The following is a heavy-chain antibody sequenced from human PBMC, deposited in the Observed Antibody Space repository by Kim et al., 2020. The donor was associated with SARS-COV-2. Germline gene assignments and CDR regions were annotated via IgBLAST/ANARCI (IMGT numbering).Heavy chain of an antibody. J-gene: IGHJ1*01. CDR2: IIPIFGTA. D-gene: IGHD4-17*01. Sequence: SVKVSCKASGGTFSSYAISWVRQAPGQGLEWMGGIIPIFGTANYAQKFQGRVTITADESTSTAYMELSSLRSEDTAVYYCARDYGDYGVAGFFQHWGQDTLLRVSS. CDR3: ARDYGDYGVAGFFQH. V-gene: IGHV1-69*13. CDR1: GGTFSSYA.